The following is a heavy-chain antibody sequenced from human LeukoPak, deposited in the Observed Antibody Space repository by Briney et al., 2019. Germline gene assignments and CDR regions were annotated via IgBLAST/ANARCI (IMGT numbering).Heavy chain of an antibody. J-gene: IGHJ4*02. D-gene: IGHD3-3*01. CDR1: GFTFSSTS. V-gene: IGHV3-7*01. CDR3: ARDSSLYFGVVSK. CDR2: IKQDGSEK. Sequence: PGGSLRLSCAASGFTFSSTSMNWVRQAPGKGLEWVANIKQDGSEKYYVDSVKGRFTISRDNAKNSLYLQMNSLRAEDTAVYYCARDSSLYFGVVSKWGQGTLVTVSS.